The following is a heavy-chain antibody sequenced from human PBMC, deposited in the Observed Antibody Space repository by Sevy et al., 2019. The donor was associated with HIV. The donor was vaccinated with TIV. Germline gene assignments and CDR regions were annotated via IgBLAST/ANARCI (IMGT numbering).Heavy chain of an antibody. CDR3: ARERYYYDSSGLNWFDP. Sequence: ASVKVSCKASGCTFTSYGISWVRQAPGQGLEWMGWISAYNGNTNYAQKLQGRVTMTTDTSTGTAYMELRSLGSDDTAVYYCARERYYYDSSGLNWFDPWGQGTLVTVSS. J-gene: IGHJ5*02. V-gene: IGHV1-18*04. D-gene: IGHD3-22*01. CDR1: GCTFTSYG. CDR2: ISAYNGNT.